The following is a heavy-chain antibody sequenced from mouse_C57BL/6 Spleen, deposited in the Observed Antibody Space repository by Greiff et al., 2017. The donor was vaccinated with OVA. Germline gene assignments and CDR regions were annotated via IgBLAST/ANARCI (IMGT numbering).Heavy chain of an antibody. CDR3: ARLSSYWYCDV. D-gene: IGHD1-1*01. J-gene: IGHJ1*03. Sequence: EVKLMESGGGLVQPGGSLKLSCAASGFTFSDYYMYWVRQTPEKRLEWVAYISNGGGSTYYPDTVKGRFTISRDNAKNTLYLQMSRLKSEDTAMYYCARLSSYWYCDVWGTGTTVTVSS. CDR2: ISNGGGST. V-gene: IGHV5-12*01. CDR1: GFTFSDYY.